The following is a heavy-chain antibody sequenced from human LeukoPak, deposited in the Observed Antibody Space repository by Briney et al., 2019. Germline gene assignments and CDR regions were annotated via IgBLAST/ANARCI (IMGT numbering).Heavy chain of an antibody. Sequence: GGSLRLSCAASGFTFNNFGMHWARQAPGKGLEWVAFIGYDGSSKFYADPVKGRFTISRDTSTNTLYLQMNSLRAEYTALYYCAKDRTVFGFGWYVIDYWGQGTLVTVSS. CDR2: IGYDGSSK. D-gene: IGHD6-19*01. CDR3: AKDRTVFGFGWYVIDY. V-gene: IGHV3-30*02. J-gene: IGHJ4*02. CDR1: GFTFNNFG.